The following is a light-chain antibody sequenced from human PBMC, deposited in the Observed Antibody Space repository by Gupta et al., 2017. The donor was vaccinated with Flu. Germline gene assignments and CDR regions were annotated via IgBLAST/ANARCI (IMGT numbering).Light chain of an antibody. J-gene: IGKJ2*01. CDR2: DAS. CDR1: QDISNY. CDR3: KQYLHLPRT. V-gene: IGKV1-33*01. Sequence: IQRTQSPSSLSASVGDRVTITCQARQDISNYLDWYQQKPGKAPQLLIYDASNLATGVPYRFSGSGSGTDFTLKISRVEPEDVAVYYCKQYLHLPRTFGQGTKVEIK.